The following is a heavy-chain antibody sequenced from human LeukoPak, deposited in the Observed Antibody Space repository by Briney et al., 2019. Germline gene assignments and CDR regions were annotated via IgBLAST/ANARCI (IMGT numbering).Heavy chain of an antibody. J-gene: IGHJ5*02. CDR3: ARKKFIAAGGFDP. V-gene: IGHV4-4*07. D-gene: IGHD6-6*01. CDR2: IYTSGST. Sequence: SETLSLTCTVSGGSISSYYWSWIRQPAGKGLEWIGRIYTSGSTNYNPSLKSRVTMSVDTSKNQFSLKLTSVIPADTAVYYCARKKFIAAGGFDPWGQGTLVTVSS. CDR1: GGSISSYY.